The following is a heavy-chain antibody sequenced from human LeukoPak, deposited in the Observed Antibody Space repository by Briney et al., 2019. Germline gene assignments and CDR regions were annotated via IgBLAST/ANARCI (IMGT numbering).Heavy chain of an antibody. V-gene: IGHV1-46*01. CDR3: ARDQEGFDY. CDR1: GYTFTSNY. J-gene: IGHJ4*02. Sequence: ASVKVSCKASGYTFTSNYIHWVRQAPGQGLEWMGMIYPRDGSTSYAQKFQGRVTVTRDTSTSTVHMELSGLRPEDTAVYYCARDQEGFDYWGRGTLVTVSS. CDR2: IYPRDGST.